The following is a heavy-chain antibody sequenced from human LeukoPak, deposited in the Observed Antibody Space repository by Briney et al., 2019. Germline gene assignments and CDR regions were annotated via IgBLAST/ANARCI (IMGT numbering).Heavy chain of an antibody. CDR1: GGSISSSSYY. CDR3: ARGVNRRLFDAFDI. V-gene: IGHV4-39*01. CDR2: IFYSGST. J-gene: IGHJ3*02. Sequence: SETLSLTCTVSGGSISSSSYYWGWIRQPPGKGLEWIGSIFYSGSTHYNPSLKSRVTISVDTSKNQFSLKLSSVTAADTAVFYCARGVNRRLFDAFDIWGQGTMVTVSS. D-gene: IGHD1-14*01.